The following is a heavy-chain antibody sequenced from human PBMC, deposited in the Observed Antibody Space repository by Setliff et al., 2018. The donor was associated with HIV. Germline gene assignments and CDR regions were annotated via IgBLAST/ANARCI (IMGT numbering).Heavy chain of an antibody. V-gene: IGHV4-4*02. Sequence: SETLSLTCNVSSGSISSTNWWSWVRQPPGKGLEWIGEIYHSGSFNYNPSLKSRVTISLDNSINQFSLNLTSVTAADTAVYFCARGTHCGGDCTNYFDSWGQGILVTVSS. D-gene: IGHD2-21*01. J-gene: IGHJ4*02. CDR2: IYHSGSF. CDR3: ARGTHCGGDCTNYFDS. CDR1: SGSISSTNW.